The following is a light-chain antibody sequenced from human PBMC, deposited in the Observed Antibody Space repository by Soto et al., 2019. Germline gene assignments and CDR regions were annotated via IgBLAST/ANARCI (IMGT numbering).Light chain of an antibody. Sequence: IQLTQSPSSLSASVGDRVTITCRASQGISSYLAWYQQKPGKAPKLLIYAASTLQSGVPSRFSGSGSGTDFTLTISSLQPEDFATYYCQQLNSYLGEFTFCPGTKVDIK. CDR3: QQLNSYLGEFT. V-gene: IGKV1-9*01. J-gene: IGKJ3*01. CDR1: QGISSY. CDR2: AAS.